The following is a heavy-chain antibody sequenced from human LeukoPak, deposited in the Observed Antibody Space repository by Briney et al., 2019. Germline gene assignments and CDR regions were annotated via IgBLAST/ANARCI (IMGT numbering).Heavy chain of an antibody. Sequence: GASVKVSCKASGYTFTDDYVHWVRQAPGQGLEWMEWINPNSGDTHYPQKFQGRVTLTSDTSISTAYMELSRLSPDDTAVYYCARDLRGNSMFFDYWGQGALVTVSS. D-gene: IGHD4-23*01. CDR2: INPNSGDT. CDR1: GYTFTDDY. V-gene: IGHV1-2*02. CDR3: ARDLRGNSMFFDY. J-gene: IGHJ4*02.